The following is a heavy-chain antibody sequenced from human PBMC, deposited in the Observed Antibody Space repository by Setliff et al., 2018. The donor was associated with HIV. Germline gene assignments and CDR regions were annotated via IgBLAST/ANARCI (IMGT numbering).Heavy chain of an antibody. Sequence: GESLKISCRGSGYRFTDYWIGWVRQMPGKGLEWMGVIYPGDSDTRYNPSFQGQVAISADKSTSTAYLQWSSLKASDTAMYYCARSSPTAPNAFDIWGQGTMVTVSS. CDR2: IYPGDSDT. CDR1: GYRFTDYW. J-gene: IGHJ3*02. V-gene: IGHV5-51*01. D-gene: IGHD5-18*01. CDR3: ARSSPTAPNAFDI.